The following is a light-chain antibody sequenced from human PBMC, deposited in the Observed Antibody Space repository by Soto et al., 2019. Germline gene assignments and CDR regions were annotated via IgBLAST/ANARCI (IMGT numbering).Light chain of an antibody. V-gene: IGLV4-60*03. Sequence: QLVLTQSSSASASLGSSVKLTCTLSSGHSSYIIAWHQQQPGKAPRYLMKLEGSGSYNTGSGVPDRLSGSRSGADRYLTISTLQSEDGADYYGEAWESSTAVFGGGTQLTVL. CDR2: LEGSGSY. J-gene: IGLJ7*01. CDR3: EAWESSTAV. CDR1: SGHSSYI.